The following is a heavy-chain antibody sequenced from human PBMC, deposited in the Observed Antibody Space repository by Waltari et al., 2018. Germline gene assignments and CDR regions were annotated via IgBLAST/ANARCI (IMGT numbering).Heavy chain of an antibody. CDR2: ISYDGSNK. V-gene: IGHV3-30*01. CDR1: GFTFSSYA. D-gene: IGHD3-22*01. Sequence: QVQLVESGGGVVQPGRSLRLSCAASGFTFSSYAMHWVRQAPGKGLEWVAVISYDGSNKYYADSVKGRFTISRDNSKNTLYLQMNSLRAEDTAVYYCAKADYDSSGYSSYGMDVWGQGTTVTVSS. CDR3: AKADYDSSGYSSYGMDV. J-gene: IGHJ6*02.